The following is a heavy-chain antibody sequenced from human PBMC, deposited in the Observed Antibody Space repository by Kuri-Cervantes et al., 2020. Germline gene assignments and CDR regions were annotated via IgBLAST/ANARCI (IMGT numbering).Heavy chain of an antibody. CDR3: ARVNYWGSGGDSFDI. J-gene: IGHJ3*02. D-gene: IGHD3-10*01. Sequence: SETLSLTCTVSGGSIRSYYWSWIRQPPGKGLEWIAYIYYSGGTKFNPSLKSRVTISVDTSKNQFSPKLTSVTAADTAVYYCARVNYWGSGGDSFDIWGQGTMVTVSS. CDR2: IYYSGGT. V-gene: IGHV4-59*12. CDR1: GGSIRSYY.